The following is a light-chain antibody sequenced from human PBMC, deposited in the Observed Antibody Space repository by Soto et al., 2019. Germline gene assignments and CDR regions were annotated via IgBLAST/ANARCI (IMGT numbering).Light chain of an antibody. CDR2: ATS. V-gene: IGKV3-15*01. Sequence: EIVVTQSQATLSVSPGERATLSCRASQSVGNNFAWYQQKPGQAPRLLIFATSTRATGVPARFSGSGSGTEFTLTISSLQSEYFAVYYCQQYGDCPLTFGGGAKVEIE. CDR1: QSVGNN. CDR3: QQYGDCPLT. J-gene: IGKJ4*01.